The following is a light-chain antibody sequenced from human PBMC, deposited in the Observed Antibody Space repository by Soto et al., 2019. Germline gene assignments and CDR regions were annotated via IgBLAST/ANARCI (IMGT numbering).Light chain of an antibody. J-gene: IGLJ2*01. CDR1: SSNIGSNY. CDR2: RNN. CDR3: AAWDDSLSGVV. Sequence: QSVLTQPPSASGTPGQRVTISCSGSSSNIGSNYAYWYQQLPGTAPKLLIYRNNQRPSGVPDRFSGLKSGTSASLDISGLRSEDEADYYCAAWDDSLSGVVFGGGTTHRP. V-gene: IGLV1-47*01.